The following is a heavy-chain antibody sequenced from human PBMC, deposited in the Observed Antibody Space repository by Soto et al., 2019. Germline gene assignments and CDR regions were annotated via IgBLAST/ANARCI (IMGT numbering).Heavy chain of an antibody. D-gene: IGHD3-3*01. V-gene: IGHV1-3*01. Sequence: ASVKVSCKASGYTFTSYAMHWVRQAPGQRLEWMGWINAGNGNTKYSQKFQGRVTITRDTSASTAYMELSSLRSEDTAVYYCAREDFDYYYYGMDVWGQGTTVTVS. CDR2: INAGNGNT. CDR3: AREDFDYYYYGMDV. CDR1: GYTFTSYA. J-gene: IGHJ6*02.